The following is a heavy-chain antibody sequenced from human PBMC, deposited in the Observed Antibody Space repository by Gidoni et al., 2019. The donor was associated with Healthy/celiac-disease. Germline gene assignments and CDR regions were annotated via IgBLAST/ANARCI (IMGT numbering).Heavy chain of an antibody. J-gene: IGHJ4*02. Sequence: EVQLLESGGGLVQPGGSLRLSCAASGFTFSSYAMSWVRQAQGKGLGWVSAISGSGGSTYYADSVKGRFTISRDNSKNTLYLQMNSLRAEDTAVYYCAKGGDYDFWSGYSRFDYWGQGTLVTVSS. CDR1: GFTFSSYA. D-gene: IGHD3-3*01. CDR2: ISGSGGST. V-gene: IGHV3-23*01. CDR3: AKGGDYDFWSGYSRFDY.